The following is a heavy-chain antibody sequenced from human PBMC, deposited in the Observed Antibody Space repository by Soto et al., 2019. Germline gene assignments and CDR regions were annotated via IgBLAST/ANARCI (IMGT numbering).Heavy chain of an antibody. J-gene: IGHJ4*02. CDR1: GYTFISNG. V-gene: IGHV1-18*01. Sequence: ASVRVSCKASGYTFISNGISWVRQAPGQGLEWMGWISAYNGNTNYAQKLQGRVTMTTDTSTSTAYMELRSLRFDDTAVYYCARLRYYYDSSGYPSDYWGQGSLVTVSS. D-gene: IGHD3-22*01. CDR3: ARLRYYYDSSGYPSDY. CDR2: ISAYNGNT.